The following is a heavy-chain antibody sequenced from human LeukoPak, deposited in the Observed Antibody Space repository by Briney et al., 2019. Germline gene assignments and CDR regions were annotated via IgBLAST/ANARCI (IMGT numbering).Heavy chain of an antibody. CDR2: MNPNSGNT. CDR1: GYTFTNYD. J-gene: IGHJ4*02. D-gene: IGHD1-1*01. Sequence: ASVKVSCKASGYTFTNYDINWVRQAAGQGLEWMGWMNPNSGNTGYAQKFQGRVTMTRNTAINTAYMELSSLTSDDTAVYYCAREPFPPTSGYNYWGQGTLVAVSS. CDR3: AREPFPPTSGYNY. V-gene: IGHV1-8*01.